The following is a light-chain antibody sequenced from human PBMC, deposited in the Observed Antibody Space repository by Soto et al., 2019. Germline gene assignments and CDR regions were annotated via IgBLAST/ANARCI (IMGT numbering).Light chain of an antibody. CDR2: GAS. Sequence: EIVLTQSPAALSVSPGERVTLSCWASQSVGSTSNRYQQKPDQAPRLLIYGASSRATGIPARFSGSGSGTEFTLTISSLQSEDCAVYDCQQYNNWPSWTFGQGTEVDI. CDR1: QSVGST. CDR3: QQYNNWPSWT. V-gene: IGKV3-15*01. J-gene: IGKJ1*01.